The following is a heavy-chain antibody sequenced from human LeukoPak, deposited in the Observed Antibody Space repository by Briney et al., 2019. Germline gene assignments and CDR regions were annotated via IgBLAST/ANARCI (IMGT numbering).Heavy chain of an antibody. D-gene: IGHD1-26*01. CDR3: ARDAYTGSYEILNY. J-gene: IGHJ3*01. CDR2: IIPIFSTA. V-gene: IGHV1-69*13. Sequence: GASVKVSCKASGGTFSSYAINWVRQAPGQGLEWMGRIIPIFSTANYAQKFQGRVTITADESTSTAYMELRSLRSEDTAVYYCARDAYTGSYEILNYWGQGTMVTVSS. CDR1: GGTFSSYA.